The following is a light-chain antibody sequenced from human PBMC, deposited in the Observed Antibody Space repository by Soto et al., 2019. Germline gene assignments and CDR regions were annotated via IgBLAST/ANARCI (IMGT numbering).Light chain of an antibody. CDR1: QRISYY. Sequence: DIQMTQSPSSLSASVGDRVTITCRASQRISYYLNWFQQKPGRAPKLLIYAASSLEAGVPSRYSGSGSGTDFTLTISSLQPEDFAIYYCLQYSDYPWTFGQGTEVEIK. CDR2: AAS. V-gene: IGKV1-39*01. J-gene: IGKJ1*01. CDR3: LQYSDYPWT.